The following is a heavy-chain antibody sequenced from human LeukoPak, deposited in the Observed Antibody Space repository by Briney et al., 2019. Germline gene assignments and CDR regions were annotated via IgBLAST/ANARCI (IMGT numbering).Heavy chain of an antibody. J-gene: IGHJ4*02. CDR1: GGSFSGYY. D-gene: IGHD3-22*01. CDR3: ARLPGGYYYYFDY. Sequence: SETLSLTCAVYGGSFSGYYWSWIRQPPGKGLEWSGEINHSASTNYTPSLKSRVTISVDTSKNQFSLKLSSVTAADTAVYYCARLPGGYYYYFDYWGQGTLVTVSS. V-gene: IGHV4-34*01. CDR2: INHSAST.